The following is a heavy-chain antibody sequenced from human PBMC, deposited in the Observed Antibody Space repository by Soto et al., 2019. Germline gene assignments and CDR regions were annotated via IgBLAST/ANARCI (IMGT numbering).Heavy chain of an antibody. V-gene: IGHV1-69*06. J-gene: IGHJ4*02. CDR3: ARSSTTYYYQSSPDWPDKVLDI. CDR1: GATYSPFIAYA. D-gene: IGHD3-22*01. CDR2: IIHIFDAR. Sequence: QVQLVQSGAEVKKPGSVLKVSCKASGATYSPFIAYAISWLRQAPGQGLEWMGSIIHIFDARTYAQRFQGRVTISADKSRKTGYMELSSLTSEDTAVYYCARSSTTYYYQSSPDWPDKVLDIWGQGTLITVSS.